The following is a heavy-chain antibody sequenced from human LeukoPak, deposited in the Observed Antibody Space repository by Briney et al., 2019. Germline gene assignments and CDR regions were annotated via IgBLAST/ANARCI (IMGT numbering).Heavy chain of an antibody. J-gene: IGHJ4*02. V-gene: IGHV3-30-3*01. CDR1: GFTFSTYA. CDR3: ARGAYDFWSGIDY. D-gene: IGHD3-3*01. Sequence: GGSLRLSCAASGFTFSTYAMHWVRQAPGKGLEWVAVISYDTSNKYYADSVKGRSTISRDNSKNTLYLQMNSLRAEDTAVYYCARGAYDFWSGIDYWGQGTLVTVSS. CDR2: ISYDTSNK.